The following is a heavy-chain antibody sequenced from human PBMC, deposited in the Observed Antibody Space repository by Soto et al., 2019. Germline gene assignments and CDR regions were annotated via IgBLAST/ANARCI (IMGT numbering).Heavy chain of an antibody. J-gene: IGHJ6*02. CDR1: GFTFSSYA. CDR2: ISGSGGTT. CDR3: ARVNGYYYYGIVV. Sequence: PGGSLRLSCAASGFTFSSYAMSWVRQAPGKGLEWVSLISGSGGTTYYPDSVKGRFTISRDNSKNTLYLQMNSLRAEDTAVYYCARVNGYYYYGIVVWGQGTTVTVPS. D-gene: IGHD3-22*01. V-gene: IGHV3-23*01.